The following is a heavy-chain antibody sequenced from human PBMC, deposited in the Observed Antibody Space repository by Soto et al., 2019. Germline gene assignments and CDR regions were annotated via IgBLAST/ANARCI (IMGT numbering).Heavy chain of an antibody. Sequence: ALVKVSCKASGYTFTSYGISWVRQAPGQGLEWMGWISAYNGNTNYAQKLQGRVTMTTDTSTSTAYMELRSLRSDDTAVYYCARDRMTTGSINWFDPWGQGTLVTVS. CDR2: ISAYNGNT. V-gene: IGHV1-18*01. CDR1: GYTFTSYG. D-gene: IGHD4-17*01. CDR3: ARDRMTTGSINWFDP. J-gene: IGHJ5*02.